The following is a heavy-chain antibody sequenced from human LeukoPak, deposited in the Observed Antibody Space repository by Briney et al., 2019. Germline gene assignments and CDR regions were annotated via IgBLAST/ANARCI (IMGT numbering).Heavy chain of an antibody. D-gene: IGHD2-8*01. CDR3: AKDVCTSPRCLLYFDS. CDR1: GFAFSNYA. V-gene: IGHV3-23*01. Sequence: PGGSLRLSCTASGFAFSNYAMNWVRQAPGKGLEWVSGISGFNTYYADSVRGRFTISRDNSRNVMYLQMNGRRAEDTAIYYCAKDVCTSPRCLLYFDSWGQGTPVTVSS. CDR2: ISGFNT. J-gene: IGHJ4*02.